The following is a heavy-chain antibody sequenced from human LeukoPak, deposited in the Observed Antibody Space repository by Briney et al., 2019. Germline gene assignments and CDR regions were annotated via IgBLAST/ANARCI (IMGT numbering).Heavy chain of an antibody. CDR3: ARQPLWEGEPQYYYMDV. V-gene: IGHV4-61*02. J-gene: IGHJ6*03. D-gene: IGHD3-16*01. Sequence: SETLSLTCTVSGGSISSGSYYWSWIRQPAGKGLEWIGRLYTSGSTNYNPSLKSRVTISVDTSKNQFSLKLSSVTAADTAVYYCARQPLWEGEPQYYYMDVWGKGTTVTVSS. CDR1: GGSISSGSYY. CDR2: LYTSGST.